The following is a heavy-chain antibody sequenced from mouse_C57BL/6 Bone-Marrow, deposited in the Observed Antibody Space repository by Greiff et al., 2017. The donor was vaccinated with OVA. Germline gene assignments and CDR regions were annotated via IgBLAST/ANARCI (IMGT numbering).Heavy chain of an antibody. V-gene: IGHV14-4*01. D-gene: IGHD2-1*01. J-gene: IGHJ2*01. CDR3: TSYGNFDY. CDR1: GFTIHDAY. CDR2: IDPETGDP. Sequence: EVQLQQSGAELVRPGASVKLSCTASGFTIHDAYIPFFPPLPSPFLSLIGWIDPETGDPESASKFQGKATITADTSSNTAYLQLSSLTSEDTAVYYCTSYGNFDYGGQGTTLTVSS.